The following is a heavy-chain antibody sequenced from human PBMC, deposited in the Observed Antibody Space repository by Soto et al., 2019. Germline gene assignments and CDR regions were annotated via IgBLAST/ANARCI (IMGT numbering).Heavy chain of an antibody. CDR3: ARVVYDFWSGQHYYFDY. CDR2: ISGYNGHT. CDR1: GYTFTSYG. D-gene: IGHD3-3*01. Sequence: QVQLVQSGAEVKKPGASVKVSCKASGYTFTSYGISWVRQAPGQGLEWMGWISGYNGHTNYAQKRQGRVTMTTDTSTSTAYMELGSLRSDYTAVYYCARVVYDFWSGQHYYFDYWGQGTRVTVSS. V-gene: IGHV1-18*01. J-gene: IGHJ4*02.